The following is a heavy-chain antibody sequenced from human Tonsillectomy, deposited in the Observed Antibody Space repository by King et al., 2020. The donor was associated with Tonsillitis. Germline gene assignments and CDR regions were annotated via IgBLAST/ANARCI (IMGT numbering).Heavy chain of an antibody. D-gene: IGHD2-2*01. V-gene: IGHV1-69*01. CDR1: GGTFSNYA. J-gene: IGHJ4*02. CDR2: IIPIFATA. CDR3: ARIGFYCSSTSCPLDF. Sequence: GQLVQSGAEVKKPGSSVKVSCKASGGTFSNYALSWVRQAPGQGLEWMGGIIPIFATANYAQKFQGRVTITADESTSTAYMELSSLRSEDTAVYYCARIGFYCSSTSCPLDFWGQGTLVTVSS.